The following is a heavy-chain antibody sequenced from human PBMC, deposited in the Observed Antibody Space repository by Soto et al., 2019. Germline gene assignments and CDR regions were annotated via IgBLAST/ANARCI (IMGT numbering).Heavy chain of an antibody. Sequence: EVQLLDSGGGLVQPGGSLRLSCAASGFTFITYAMSWVRQAPGKGLEWVSIISGSGGSTYYPDSVKGRFTISRGNSKNTLYLQMNSLRADDTAVYYCAKLPAAQSYFDFWGQGTLVTVSS. D-gene: IGHD2-2*01. V-gene: IGHV3-23*01. J-gene: IGHJ4*02. CDR2: ISGSGGST. CDR3: AKLPAAQSYFDF. CDR1: GFTFITYA.